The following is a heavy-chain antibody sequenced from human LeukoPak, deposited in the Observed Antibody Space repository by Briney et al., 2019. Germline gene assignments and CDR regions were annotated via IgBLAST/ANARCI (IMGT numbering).Heavy chain of an antibody. CDR2: IHYSGST. Sequence: SETLSLTCTVYGGSISGYYWSWIRQRPGKGLEWIGYIHYSGSTNYNPSLKSRVTISMDTSKNQFSLKLSSVTAADTAVYYCARRYSSGWRYDYWGQGTLVPVSS. V-gene: IGHV4-59*08. CDR1: GGSISGYY. CDR3: ARRYSSGWRYDY. D-gene: IGHD6-19*01. J-gene: IGHJ4*02.